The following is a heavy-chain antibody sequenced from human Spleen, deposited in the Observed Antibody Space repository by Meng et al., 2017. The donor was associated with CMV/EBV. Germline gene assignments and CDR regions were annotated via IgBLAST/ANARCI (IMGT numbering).Heavy chain of an antibody. CDR3: ARGQSQWIQLPFDY. D-gene: IGHD5-18*01. CDR2: INHSGST. V-gene: IGHV4-34*01. CDR1: GGSFSGYY. J-gene: IGHJ4*02. Sequence: VPIPQWGSGLLKPPETLSLPCSVSGGSFSGYYWSWIRQPPGKGLEWIGEINHSGSTNYNPSLKSRVTISVDTSKNQFSLKLSSVTAADTAVYYCARGQSQWIQLPFDYWGQGTLVTVSS.